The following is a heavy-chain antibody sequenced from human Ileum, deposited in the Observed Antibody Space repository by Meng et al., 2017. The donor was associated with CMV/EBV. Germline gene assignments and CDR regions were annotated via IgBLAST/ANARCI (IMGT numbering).Heavy chain of an antibody. CDR3: ARDWGPRYCSSTSCFGFDP. Sequence: GQLGQSGAEGKKPGASLKVSCETSGYPLTDYFIHWVRQAPGQGLEWMGWIHPKSGGTKYAQEFQGRVTMTRDTSISTAYMELSRLRSDDTAVYYCARDWGPRYCSSTSCFGFDPWGQGTLVTVSS. CDR2: IHPKSGGT. V-gene: IGHV1-2*02. D-gene: IGHD2-2*01. J-gene: IGHJ5*02. CDR1: GYPLTDYF.